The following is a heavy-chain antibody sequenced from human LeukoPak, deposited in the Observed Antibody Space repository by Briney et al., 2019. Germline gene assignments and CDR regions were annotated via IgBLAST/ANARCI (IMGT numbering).Heavy chain of an antibody. CDR1: GYSISSGYY. CDR3: ARARRTTVVTPGYFDY. Sequence: PSETLSLTCAVSGYSISSGYYWGWIRQPPGKGLEWIGSIYHSGSTYYNPSLKSRVTISVDTSKNQSSLKLSSVTAADTAVYYCARARRTTVVTPGYFDYWGQGTLVTVSS. D-gene: IGHD4-23*01. CDR2: IYHSGST. V-gene: IGHV4-38-2*01. J-gene: IGHJ4*02.